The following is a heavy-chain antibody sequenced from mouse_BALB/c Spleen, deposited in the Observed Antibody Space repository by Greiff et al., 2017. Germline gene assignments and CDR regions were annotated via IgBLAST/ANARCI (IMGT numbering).Heavy chain of an antibody. CDR1: GYSITSDYA. V-gene: IGHV3-2*02. J-gene: IGHJ3*01. Sequence: DVKLQESGPGLVKPSQSLSLTCTVTGYSITSDYAWNWIRQFPGNKLEWMGYISYSGSTSYNPSLKSRISITRDTSKNQFFLQLNSVTTEDTATYYCARDNSWFAYWGQGTLVTVSA. D-gene: IGHD1-3*01. CDR2: ISYSGST. CDR3: ARDNSWFAY.